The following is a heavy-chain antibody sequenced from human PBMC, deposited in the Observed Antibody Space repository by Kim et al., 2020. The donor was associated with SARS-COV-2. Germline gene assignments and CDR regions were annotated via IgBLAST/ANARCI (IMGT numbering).Heavy chain of an antibody. CDR3: ATDRVEYSYGNDAFDI. Sequence: KFQGRVTMTEDTSTDTAYMELSSLRSEDTAVYYCATDRVEYSYGNDAFDIWGQGTMVTVSS. V-gene: IGHV1-24*01. J-gene: IGHJ3*02. D-gene: IGHD5-18*01.